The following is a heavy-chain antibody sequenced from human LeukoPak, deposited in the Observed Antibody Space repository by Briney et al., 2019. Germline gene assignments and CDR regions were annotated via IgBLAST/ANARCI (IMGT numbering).Heavy chain of an antibody. V-gene: IGHV4-30-4*08. CDR2: IYYSGST. CDR3: ARAGDKLLNWFDP. J-gene: IGHJ5*02. CDR1: GGSISNGDHY. Sequence: SETLSLTCTVSGGSISNGDHYWSWIRQHPGKGLEWIGHIYYSGSTYYNPSLKSRITISVDTSNNQFSLKLSSVTAADTAVYYCARAGDKLLNWFDPWGQGTLVTVSS. D-gene: IGHD1-14*01.